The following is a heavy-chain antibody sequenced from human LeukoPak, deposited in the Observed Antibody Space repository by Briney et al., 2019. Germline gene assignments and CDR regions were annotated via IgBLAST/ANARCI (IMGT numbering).Heavy chain of an antibody. J-gene: IGHJ6*02. CDR2: IIPIFGTA. CDR3: ARGAASSSPEDYYYYYGMDV. V-gene: IGHV1-69*13. D-gene: IGHD6-6*01. Sequence: SVKVSCKASGGTFSSYAISWVRQAPGQGLEWMGGIIPIFGTANYAQKFQGRVTITADESTSTAYMELSSLRSGDTAVYYCARGAASSSPEDYYYYYGMDVWGQGTTVTVSS. CDR1: GGTFSSYA.